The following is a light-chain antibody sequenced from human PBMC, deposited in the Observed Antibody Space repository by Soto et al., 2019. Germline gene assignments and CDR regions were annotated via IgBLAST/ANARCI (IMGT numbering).Light chain of an antibody. Sequence: DIQVTQSPSSLSASVGDRVTITCRASQSVNRYLNWYQQKPGKAPKLLISAASSLQGGVPSRFSGSGSGTDFTLTISGLQPDDFATYFCQQSDTTPWAFGQGTKVDIK. CDR3: QQSDTTPWA. V-gene: IGKV1-39*01. CDR2: AAS. J-gene: IGKJ1*01. CDR1: QSVNRY.